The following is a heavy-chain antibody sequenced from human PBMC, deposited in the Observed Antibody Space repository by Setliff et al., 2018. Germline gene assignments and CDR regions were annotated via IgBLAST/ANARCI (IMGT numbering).Heavy chain of an antibody. V-gene: IGHV1-69*05. CDR2: TIPMFGTT. CDR1: GYTLTNYY. D-gene: IGHD5-18*01. CDR3: AREGVDTRSSTDYRYYMDV. Sequence: GASVKVSCKASGYTLTNYYMHWVRQAPGQGLEWMGGTIPMFGTTNYARKFQGRVTIITDESTSTAYMQLSSLRTEDTAVYYCAREGVDTRSSTDYRYYMDVWGKGTTVTVSS. J-gene: IGHJ6*03.